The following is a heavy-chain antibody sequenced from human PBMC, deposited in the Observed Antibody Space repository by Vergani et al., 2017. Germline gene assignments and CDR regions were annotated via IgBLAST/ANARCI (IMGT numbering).Heavy chain of an antibody. CDR2: INPNSGNT. V-gene: IGHV1-8*03. CDR3: TRGLPRTLTTETYYFDD. D-gene: IGHD1-14*01. J-gene: IGHJ4*02. CDR1: RYSFTTYD. Sequence: QVQLVQSGAEVKKPGASVKLSCKASRYSFTTYDINWVRQALGHGLEWVGWINPNSGNTGYARRFEGRFTITRDTAISTAYMELSGLYSDDTAVYYCTRGLPRTLTTETYYFDDWGQGTLVSVSP.